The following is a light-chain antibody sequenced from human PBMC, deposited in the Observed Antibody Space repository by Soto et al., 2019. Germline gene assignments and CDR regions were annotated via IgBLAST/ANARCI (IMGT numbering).Light chain of an antibody. CDR2: DVS. CDR1: SSDVGGYNY. V-gene: IGLV2-14*01. CDR3: SSYTTSNTRQIV. Sequence: QSVLTQPASVSGSPGQSITISCTGTSSDVGGYNYVSWYQQHPGKAPKFMIYDVSNRPSGVSNRFSGSKSGNTASLTFSLLQAEDEADYYCSSYTTSNTRQIVFGTGTKVTVL. J-gene: IGLJ1*01.